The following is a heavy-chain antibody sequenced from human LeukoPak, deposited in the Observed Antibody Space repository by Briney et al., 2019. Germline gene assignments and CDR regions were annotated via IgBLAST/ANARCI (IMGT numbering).Heavy chain of an antibody. J-gene: IGHJ1*01. CDR3: ARAYKDRSLAGKKEFFQH. CDR1: GLTFDNYA. D-gene: IGHD6-19*01. Sequence: GGSLRLSCAASGLTFDNYAMNWVRQVPGKGLEWISLISWNSGTIGYADSVKGRFTISRDNANNFLYLQMNSLRAEDTALYYCARAYKDRSLAGKKEFFQHWGQGTLVTVSS. V-gene: IGHV3-9*01. CDR2: ISWNSGTI.